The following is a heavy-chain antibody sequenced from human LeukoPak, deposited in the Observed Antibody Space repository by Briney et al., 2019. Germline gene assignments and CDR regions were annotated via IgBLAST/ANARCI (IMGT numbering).Heavy chain of an antibody. V-gene: IGHV7-4-1*02. J-gene: IGHJ4*02. CDR1: GGTFISYA. Sequence: ASVKVSCKASGGTFISYAISWVRQAPGQGLEYMGWINTNTGNPTYVQGLTGRFVFSLDTSVSTAYLQISSLKAEDTAVYYCARGYDTTGYFVFWGQGTLVTVSS. D-gene: IGHD3-22*01. CDR3: ARGYDTTGYFVF. CDR2: INTNTGNP.